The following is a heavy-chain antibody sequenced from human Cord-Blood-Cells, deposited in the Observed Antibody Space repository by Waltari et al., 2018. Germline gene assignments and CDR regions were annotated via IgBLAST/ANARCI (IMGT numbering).Heavy chain of an antibody. D-gene: IGHD2-21*01. Sequence: EVQLVESGGGLVQPGRSLRLSCAASGFTFDDYAMHWVRQAPGKGLEWVSGISWKSGSIGYADSVKGRFTISRDNAKNSLYLQMNSLRAEDTALYYCAKDYSPSLYYFDYWGQGTLVTVSS. CDR2: ISWKSGSI. CDR3: AKDYSPSLYYFDY. J-gene: IGHJ4*02. CDR1: GFTFDDYA. V-gene: IGHV3-9*01.